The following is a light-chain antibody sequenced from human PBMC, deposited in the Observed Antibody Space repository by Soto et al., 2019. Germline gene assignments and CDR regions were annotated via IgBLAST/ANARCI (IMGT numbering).Light chain of an antibody. CDR1: QSFSNIY. Sequence: LVLTQSPGTLSLSPGETATLSCRASQSFSNIYLAWYQHKLGQPPRLLIYDASNRATGIPVRFSGSGSGTDFTLTISSLQSEDSAVYYCQQYKNWLALTFGGGTKVDI. J-gene: IGKJ4*01. V-gene: IGKV3D-20*02. CDR2: DAS. CDR3: QQYKNWLALT.